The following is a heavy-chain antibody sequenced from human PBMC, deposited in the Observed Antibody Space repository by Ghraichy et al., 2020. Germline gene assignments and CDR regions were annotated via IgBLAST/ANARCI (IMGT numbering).Heavy chain of an antibody. CDR3: AGYDSSGYYYKNAMDV. D-gene: IGHD3-22*01. Sequence: SETLSLTCTVPGGSIRSYFWNWIRQSPGKGLEWIGYIHYSGSSNSKPSLRSRVTISVDTSKNQFSLRLKSVTAADTAVYYCAGYDSSGYYYKNAMDVWGQGTTVTVSS. CDR1: GGSIRSYF. CDR2: IHYSGSS. V-gene: IGHV4-59*01. J-gene: IGHJ6*02.